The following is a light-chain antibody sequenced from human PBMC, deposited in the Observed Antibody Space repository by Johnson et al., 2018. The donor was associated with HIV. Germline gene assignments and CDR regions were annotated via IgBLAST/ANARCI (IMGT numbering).Light chain of an antibody. V-gene: IGLV1-51*02. CDR1: SSNVGSNY. J-gene: IGLJ1*01. CDR3: GTWDRSRVGV. Sequence: QSVLTQPPSVSAAPGQKVTISCSGSSSNVGSNYISWYRQLPGQSPNLLISSNNKRPSSIPSLFSFSHSLSSSTLFLTGLQPGDEAYYYCGTWDRSRVGVFGTGTKVTVL. CDR2: SNN.